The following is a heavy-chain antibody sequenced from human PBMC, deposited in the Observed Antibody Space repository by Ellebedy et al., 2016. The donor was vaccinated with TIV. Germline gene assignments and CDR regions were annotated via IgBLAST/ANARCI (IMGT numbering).Heavy chain of an antibody. CDR3: ARGAMALS. Sequence: AASVQVSCKASGYSFTSHGITWVRQAPGQGLQWMGWVTDYNRDTDYAQNFQGRVTFTTDTSSSTASLELRSLTSNDTGVYYCARGAMALSWGQGTLVTVSS. V-gene: IGHV1-18*01. J-gene: IGHJ5*02. CDR2: VTDYNRDT. CDR1: GYSFTSHG. D-gene: IGHD5-24*01.